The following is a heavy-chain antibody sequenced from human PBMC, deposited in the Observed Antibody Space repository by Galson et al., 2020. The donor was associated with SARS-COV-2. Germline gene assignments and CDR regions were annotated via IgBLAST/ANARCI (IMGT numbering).Heavy chain of an antibody. Sequence: GGSLRLSCAASGFTFSSYSMNWVRQAPGKGLEWVSYISSSSSTIYYADSVKGRFTISRDNAKNSLYLQMNSLRDEDTAVYYCARDSRDGYSNYAFDIWGQGTMVTVSS. D-gene: IGHD5-18*01. CDR2: ISSSSSTI. J-gene: IGHJ3*02. CDR1: GFTFSSYS. CDR3: ARDSRDGYSNYAFDI. V-gene: IGHV3-48*02.